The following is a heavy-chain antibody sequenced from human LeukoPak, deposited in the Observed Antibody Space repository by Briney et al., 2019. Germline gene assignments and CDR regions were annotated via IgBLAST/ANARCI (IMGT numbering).Heavy chain of an antibody. Sequence: PGGSLRLSCAASGFTFSSYGMHWVRQAPGKGLEWVAFIRYDGSNKYYADSVKGRFTISRDNSKNTLYLQMNSLRAEDTAVYYCAKDTTNNYYGSGSYYEGLDAFDIWGQGTMVTVSS. CDR2: IRYDGSNK. V-gene: IGHV3-30*02. J-gene: IGHJ3*02. CDR3: AKDTTNNYYGSGSYYEGLDAFDI. D-gene: IGHD3-10*01. CDR1: GFTFSSYG.